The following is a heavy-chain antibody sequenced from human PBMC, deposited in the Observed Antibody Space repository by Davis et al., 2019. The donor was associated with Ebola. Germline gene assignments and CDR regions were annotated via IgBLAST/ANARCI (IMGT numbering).Heavy chain of an antibody. D-gene: IGHD6-13*01. CDR3: VKDGGSSWPYGLDV. CDR1: GFTFDEYA. CDR2: ISWDAGLI. V-gene: IGHV3-43D*04. Sequence: GESLKISCAASGFTFDEYAMHWVRQVPGKGPEWVSFISWDAGLIYYVDSVKGRFTISRDNSKDSLYLQMNSLRVEDSALYYCVKDGGSSWPYGLDVWGQGTTVTVSS. J-gene: IGHJ6*02.